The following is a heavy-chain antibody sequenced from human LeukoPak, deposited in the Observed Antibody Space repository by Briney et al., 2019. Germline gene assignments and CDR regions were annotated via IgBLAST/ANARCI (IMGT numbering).Heavy chain of an antibody. J-gene: IGHJ4*02. CDR1: GFTFSSYA. CDR3: ARDRPGALRYCSGGSCYGGIDY. D-gene: IGHD2-15*01. CDR2: ISYDGSNK. V-gene: IGHV3-30*04. Sequence: GRSLRLSCAASGFTFSSYAMHWVRQAPCKGLEWVAVISYDGSNKYYADSVKGRFTISRDNSKNTLYLQMNSLRAEHTAVYYCARDRPGALRYCSGGSCYGGIDYWGQGTLVTVSS.